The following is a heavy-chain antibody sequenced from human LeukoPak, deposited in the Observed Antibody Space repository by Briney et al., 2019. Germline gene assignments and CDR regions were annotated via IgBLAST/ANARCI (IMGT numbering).Heavy chain of an antibody. V-gene: IGHV1-24*01. CDR1: GYTLTELS. CDR2: FDPEDGEQ. D-gene: IGHD5-18*01. Sequence: ASVKVSCKGSGYTLTELSMYWVRQGPGKGLEWIGGFDPEDGEQIYAQKFQGRVTMTEETSTDTAYMELSSLRSEDTAVYYCASGYSYGPFDYWGQGTLVTVSS. J-gene: IGHJ4*02. CDR3: ASGYSYGPFDY.